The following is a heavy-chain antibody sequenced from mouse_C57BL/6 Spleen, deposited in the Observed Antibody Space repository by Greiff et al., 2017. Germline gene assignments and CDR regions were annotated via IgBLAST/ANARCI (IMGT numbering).Heavy chain of an antibody. Sequence: VKLMESGPGILQSSQTLSLTCSFSGFSLSTSGMGVSWIRQPSGKGLEWLAHIYWDDDKRYNPSLKSRLTISKDTSRNQVFLKITSVDTADTATYYCARRRGYDYDSYYFDYWGQGTTLTVSS. CDR2: IYWDDDK. J-gene: IGHJ2*01. V-gene: IGHV8-12*01. CDR3: ARRRGYDYDSYYFDY. CDR1: GFSLSTSGMG. D-gene: IGHD2-4*01.